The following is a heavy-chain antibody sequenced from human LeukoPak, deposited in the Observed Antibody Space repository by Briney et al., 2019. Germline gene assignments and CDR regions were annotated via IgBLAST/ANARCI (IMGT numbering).Heavy chain of an antibody. V-gene: IGHV4-39*01. CDR3: ARHGGASYLYYFDY. Sequence: TSETLSLTCTVSDGSISNSNYYWGWIRQPPGRGLEWIGSIYYSGGTYYNPSLESRVTISVDTSKNQFSLNLSSVTAADTAVYYCARHGGASYLYYFDYWGQGTLVTVSS. CDR2: IYYSGGT. J-gene: IGHJ4*02. D-gene: IGHD1-26*01. CDR1: DGSISNSNYY.